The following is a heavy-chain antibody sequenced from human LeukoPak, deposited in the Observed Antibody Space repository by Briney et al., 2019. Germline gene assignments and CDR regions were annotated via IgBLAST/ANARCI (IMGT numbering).Heavy chain of an antibody. Sequence: PGGSLRLSCAASGFTFSSYSMNWVRQAPGKGLEWVSSISSSSSYIYYADSVKGRFTISRDNAKNSLYLQMNSLRAEDTAVYYCARGIRGGSGVDYWGQGTLVTVSS. CDR2: ISSSSSYI. J-gene: IGHJ4*02. CDR1: GFTFSSYS. D-gene: IGHD3-10*01. CDR3: ARGIRGGSGVDY. V-gene: IGHV3-21*01.